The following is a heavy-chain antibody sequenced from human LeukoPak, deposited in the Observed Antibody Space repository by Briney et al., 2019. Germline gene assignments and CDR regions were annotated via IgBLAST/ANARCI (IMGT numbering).Heavy chain of an antibody. CDR2: IDGDDSTT. CDR3: ARSQFDN. V-gene: IGHV3-74*01. CDR1: GFIFGAYW. J-gene: IGHJ4*01. Sequence: GGSLRLSCEASGFIFGAYWMLWVRQAPGKGLVWVSRIDGDDSTTTYADSVKGRFTISRDNAKNTLYLQMNSLRAEDTAVYYCARSQFDNWGQGTLVTVSS.